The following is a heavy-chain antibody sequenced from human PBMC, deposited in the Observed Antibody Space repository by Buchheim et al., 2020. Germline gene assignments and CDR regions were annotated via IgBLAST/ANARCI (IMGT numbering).Heavy chain of an antibody. CDR2: IYTSGST. D-gene: IGHD3-22*01. J-gene: IGHJ6*02. Sequence: QVQLQESGPGLVKPSQTLSLTCTVSGGSISSGSYYWSWIRQPAGKGLEWIGRIYTSGSTNYNPSLKSRVTISVDTSKNQFSLKLSSVTAADTAVYYCARDAGYYPQYGMDVWGQGTT. CDR1: GGSISSGSYY. V-gene: IGHV4-61*02. CDR3: ARDAGYYPQYGMDV.